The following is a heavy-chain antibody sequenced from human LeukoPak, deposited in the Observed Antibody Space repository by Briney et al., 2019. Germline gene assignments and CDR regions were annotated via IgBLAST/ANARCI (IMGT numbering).Heavy chain of an antibody. CDR1: GGSISSGGYS. V-gene: IGHV4-30-2*05. J-gene: IGHJ5*02. Sequence: PSETLSLTCAVSGGSISSGGYSWSWIRQPPGKGLEWIGYIYHSGSTYYNPSLKSRVTISVDTSKNQFSLKLSSVTAADTAVYYCARRMKIGVIWPWGQGTLVTVSS. CDR3: ARRMKIGVIWP. CDR2: IYHSGST. D-gene: IGHD3-22*01.